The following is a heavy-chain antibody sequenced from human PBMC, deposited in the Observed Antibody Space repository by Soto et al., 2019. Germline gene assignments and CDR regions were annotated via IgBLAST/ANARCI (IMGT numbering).Heavy chain of an antibody. D-gene: IGHD3-3*01. V-gene: IGHV3-33*01. J-gene: IGHJ4*02. CDR2: IWYDGSRE. CDR3: ARDRLDRLKPRETRHFDC. Sequence: QVQLVESGGGVVQPGRSLRLSCAGSGFTFSSYGMHWVRQAPGKGLEWVAVIWYDGSREFYTDSVKGRFTISRDNSKNTLFLQMDSLRADDTAVYYCARDRLDRLKPRETRHFDCWGQGTLVTVSS. CDR1: GFTFSSYG.